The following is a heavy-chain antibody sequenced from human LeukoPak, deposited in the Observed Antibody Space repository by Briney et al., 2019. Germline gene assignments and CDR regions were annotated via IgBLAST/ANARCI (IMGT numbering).Heavy chain of an antibody. CDR3: ASNYYDSSGYYYVDAFDI. Sequence: ASVKVSCKASGYTFTSYDINWVRQATGQGLEWMGWMNPNSGNTGYAQKFQGRVTITRNTSISTAYMELSSLRSDDTAVYYCASNYYDSSGYYYVDAFDIWGQGTMVTVSS. CDR2: MNPNSGNT. V-gene: IGHV1-8*03. D-gene: IGHD3-22*01. CDR1: GYTFTSYD. J-gene: IGHJ3*02.